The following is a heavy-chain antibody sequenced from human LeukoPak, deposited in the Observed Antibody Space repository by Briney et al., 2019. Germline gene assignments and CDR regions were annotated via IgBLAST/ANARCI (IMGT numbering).Heavy chain of an antibody. Sequence: GGSLRLSCAASGFTFSDHYMDRVRQAPGKGLEWVGRTRNKANSYTTEYAASVKGRFTISRDDSKNSLYLQMNSLKTEDTAVYYCARGPPGYSYGSPFDYWGQGTLLTVSS. D-gene: IGHD5-18*01. V-gene: IGHV3-72*01. CDR3: ARGPPGYSYGSPFDY. CDR1: GFTFSDHY. CDR2: TRNKANSYTT. J-gene: IGHJ4*02.